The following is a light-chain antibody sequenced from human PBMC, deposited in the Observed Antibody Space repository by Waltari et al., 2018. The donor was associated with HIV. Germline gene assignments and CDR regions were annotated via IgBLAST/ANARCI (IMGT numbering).Light chain of an antibody. CDR2: AAS. J-gene: IGKJ1*01. Sequence: DIQMTQSPSSLSASVGDRVTLTCRASQGISSYLAWYQQKPGKVPKLLIYAASTLQSGVPSRFSGSGSGTDFTLTISSLQPEDVATYYCQKYNSAPRTFGQGTRVEIK. CDR1: QGISSY. CDR3: QKYNSAPRT. V-gene: IGKV1-27*01.